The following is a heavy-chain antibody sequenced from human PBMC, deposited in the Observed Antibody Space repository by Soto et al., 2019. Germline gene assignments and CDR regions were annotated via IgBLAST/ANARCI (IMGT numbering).Heavy chain of an antibody. J-gene: IGHJ5*02. CDR3: ARRIAGPKYRSSPNWFDP. CDR1: GYSFTSYR. V-gene: IGHV5-51*01. Sequence: GESLKISCKGSGYSFTSYRIGWVRQMPGKGLEWMGIIYPGDSDTRYSPSFQGQVTISADKSISTAYLQWSSLKASDTAMYYCARRIAGPKYRSSPNWFDPWGQGTLVTVSS. CDR2: IYPGDSDT. D-gene: IGHD6-13*01.